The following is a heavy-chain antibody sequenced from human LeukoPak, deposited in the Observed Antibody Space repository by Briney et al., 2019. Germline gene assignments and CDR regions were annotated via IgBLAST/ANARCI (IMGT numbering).Heavy chain of an antibody. J-gene: IGHJ3*02. V-gene: IGHV3-11*04. D-gene: IGHD3-22*01. Sequence: GGSLRLSCAASGFTFSDYYMSWIRQAPGKGLEWVSYISSSGSTIYYADSVKGRFTISRDNAKNSLYLQMNSLRAEDTAVYYCARDLGDDSSGYSINDAFDIWGQGTMVTVSS. CDR2: ISSSGSTI. CDR3: ARDLGDDSSGYSINDAFDI. CDR1: GFTFSDYY.